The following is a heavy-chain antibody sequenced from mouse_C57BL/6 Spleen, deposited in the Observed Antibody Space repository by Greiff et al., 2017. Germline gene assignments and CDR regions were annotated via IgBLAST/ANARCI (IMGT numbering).Heavy chain of an antibody. Sequence: DVQLVESGGGLVKPGGSLKLSCAASGFTFSSYALSWVRQTPEKRLEWVATISDGGSYTYYPDNVQGRFTISRDNAKNNLYLQMSHLKSEDTAMYYWARGGSNLYYFDYWGQGTTLTVSS. V-gene: IGHV5-4*01. J-gene: IGHJ2*01. CDR3: ARGGSNLYYFDY. D-gene: IGHD2-5*01. CDR1: GFTFSSYA. CDR2: ISDGGSYT.